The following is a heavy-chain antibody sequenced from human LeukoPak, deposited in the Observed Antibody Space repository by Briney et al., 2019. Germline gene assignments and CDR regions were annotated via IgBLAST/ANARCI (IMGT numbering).Heavy chain of an antibody. V-gene: IGHV1-18*01. J-gene: IGHJ4*02. CDR3: ARERVGGFYYDSSGYYFDY. D-gene: IGHD3-22*01. Sequence: ASVKVSCKASGYSITSYGISWVRQAPGQGLEWMGWISAYNGYTNYAQKLQGRVTMTTDTSTSTAYMELRSLRSDDTAVYYCARERVGGFYYDSSGYYFDYWGQGTLVTVSS. CDR1: GYSITSYG. CDR2: ISAYNGYT.